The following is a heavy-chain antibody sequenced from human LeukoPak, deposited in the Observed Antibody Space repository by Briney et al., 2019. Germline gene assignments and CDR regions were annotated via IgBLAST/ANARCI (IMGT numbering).Heavy chain of an antibody. Sequence: GGSLRLSCAASGFTFSSYSMNWVRQAPGKGLEWVSSISSSSSYIYYADSVKGRFTISRDNAKNSLYLQMNSLRAEDTAVYYCATLDYDIWSGQDAFDIWGQGTMVTVSS. CDR3: ATLDYDIWSGQDAFDI. V-gene: IGHV3-21*01. D-gene: IGHD3-3*01. J-gene: IGHJ3*02. CDR2: ISSSSSYI. CDR1: GFTFSSYS.